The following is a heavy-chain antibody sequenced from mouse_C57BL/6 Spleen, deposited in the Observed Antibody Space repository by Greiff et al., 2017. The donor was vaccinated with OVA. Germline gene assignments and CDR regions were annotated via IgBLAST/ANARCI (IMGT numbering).Heavy chain of an antibody. CDR3: ARSVNYYFDY. Sequence: QVTLKVSGPELVKPGASVKISCKASGYAFSSSWMNWVKQRPGKGLEWIGRIYPGDGDTNYNGKFKGKATLTADKSSSTAYMQLSSLTSEDSAVYFCARSVNYYFDYWGQGTTLTVSS. CDR2: IYPGDGDT. V-gene: IGHV1-82*01. CDR1: GYAFSSSW. J-gene: IGHJ2*01.